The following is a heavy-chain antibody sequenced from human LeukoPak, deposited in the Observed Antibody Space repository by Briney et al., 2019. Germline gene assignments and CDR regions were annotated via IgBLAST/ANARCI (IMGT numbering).Heavy chain of an antibody. V-gene: IGHV3-23*01. CDR3: AKDGRALRYYYDSSGYFNAFDI. CDR2: ISGSGGST. Sequence: GGSLRLSCAASGFTFSSYAMSWVRQAPGKGLEWVSAISGSGGSTYYADSVKGRLTISRDNSKNTLYLQMNSLRAEDTAVYYCAKDGRALRYYYDSSGYFNAFDIWGQGTMVTVSS. D-gene: IGHD3-22*01. CDR1: GFTFSSYA. J-gene: IGHJ3*02.